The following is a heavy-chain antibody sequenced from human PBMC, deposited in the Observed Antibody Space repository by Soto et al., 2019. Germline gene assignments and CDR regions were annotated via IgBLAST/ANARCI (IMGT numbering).Heavy chain of an antibody. J-gene: IGHJ4*02. CDR3: GRVPIAVPGVGIDH. CDR2: INSDESST. Sequence: GGSLRLSCAASGFTFSNYYMHWVRQAPGKGLVWVSRINSDESSTSYADSVKGRFTISRDNAKNTLYLHMNSLRGDDTAVYYCGRVPIAVPGVGIDHWGQGTLVTVSS. D-gene: IGHD6-19*01. CDR1: GFTFSNYY. V-gene: IGHV3-74*01.